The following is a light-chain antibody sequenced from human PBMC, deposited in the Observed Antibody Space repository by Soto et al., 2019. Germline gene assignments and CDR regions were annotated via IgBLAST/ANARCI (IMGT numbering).Light chain of an antibody. Sequence: QSALTQSASVSVSPGQSITISCTGTGSDVGLYDYVSWYQQHPGKAPKLMIFEVNQRPSGVSNRFSGSKSGNTASLTISGVQAEDEADYYCSSYTSSSTRLYVFGTGTKVTVL. CDR3: SSYTSSSTRLYV. CDR1: GSDVGLYDY. J-gene: IGLJ1*01. CDR2: EVN. V-gene: IGLV2-14*01.